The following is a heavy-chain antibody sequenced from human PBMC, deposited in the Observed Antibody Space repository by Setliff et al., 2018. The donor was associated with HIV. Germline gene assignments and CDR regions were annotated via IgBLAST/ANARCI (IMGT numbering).Heavy chain of an antibody. CDR1: GDSNSSSSSY. J-gene: IGHJ4*02. CDR3: ARTRGYTYGYIDS. CDR2: IYYSGST. D-gene: IGHD5-18*01. Sequence: PSETLSLTCTVSGDSNSSSSSYWGWIRQPPGKGLEWIGSIYYSGSTYYNPSLKSRVTISVDTSKNQFSLKLNSVTAADTAVYYCARTRGYTYGYIDSWAQGTLVTVSS. V-gene: IGHV4-39*01.